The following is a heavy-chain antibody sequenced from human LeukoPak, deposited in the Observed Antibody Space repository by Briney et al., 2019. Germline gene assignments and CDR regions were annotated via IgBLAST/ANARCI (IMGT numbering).Heavy chain of an antibody. Sequence: SETLSLTCTVSGDSISTYYWSWIRQPPGKGLEWIGYIYYSGSTNYNPSLRSRGTISVDTSKNQLSLKLSSVTAADTGVYFCARVRPSEAISVAVFDYWGQGALVTVSS. CDR3: ARVRPSEAISVAVFDY. V-gene: IGHV4-59*01. CDR1: GDSISTYY. J-gene: IGHJ4*02. CDR2: IYYSGST. D-gene: IGHD6-19*01.